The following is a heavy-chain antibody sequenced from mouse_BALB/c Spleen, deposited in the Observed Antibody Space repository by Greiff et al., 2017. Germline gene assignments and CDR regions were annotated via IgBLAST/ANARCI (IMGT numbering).Heavy chain of an antibody. J-gene: IGHJ4*01. CDR2: IWGDGST. V-gene: IGHV2-6-7*01. D-gene: IGHD2-4*01. CDR3: ARDLAYYDSERYPMEY. CDR1: GFSLTGYG. Sequence: QVQLQQSGPGLVAPSQSLSITCTVSGFSLTGYGVNWVRQPPGKGLEWLGMIWGDGSTDYNSALISRLSISKDNSKSQVFLKMNSLQTDNTARYYCARDLAYYDSERYPMEYWGQGTSVTVSS.